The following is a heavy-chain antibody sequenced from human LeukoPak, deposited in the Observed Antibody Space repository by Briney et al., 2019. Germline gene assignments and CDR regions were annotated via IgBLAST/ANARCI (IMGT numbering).Heavy chain of an antibody. V-gene: IGHV1-69*13. CDR3: ARGRYSSIVPDY. D-gene: IGHD6-13*01. Sequence: SVNVSCKASGGTFSSYAISWVRQAPGQGLEWMGGLIPIFGTADYAQKFQGRVTLTADESTSTAYMELSSLRSEDTAVYYCARGRYSSIVPDYWGQGTLVTVSS. CDR2: LIPIFGTA. J-gene: IGHJ4*02. CDR1: GGTFSSYA.